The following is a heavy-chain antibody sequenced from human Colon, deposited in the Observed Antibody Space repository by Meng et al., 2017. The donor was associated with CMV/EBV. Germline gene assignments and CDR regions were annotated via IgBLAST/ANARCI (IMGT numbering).Heavy chain of an antibody. J-gene: IGHJ4*02. D-gene: IGHD1-26*01. CDR2: INPSGGST. V-gene: IGHV1-46*01. Sequence: ASVKVSCKASGYSFTSYYMHWVRQASGQGLEWMGIINPSGGSTTYAQNFQGRVTMTKDTSTSTVYMELSSLRSEDTAVYYCARSLTIVGATVAFYWGQGTLVTVSS. CDR1: GYSFTSYY. CDR3: ARSLTIVGATVAFY.